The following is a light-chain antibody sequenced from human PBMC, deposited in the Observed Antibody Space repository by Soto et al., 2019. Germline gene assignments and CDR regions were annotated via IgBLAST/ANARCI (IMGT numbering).Light chain of an antibody. Sequence: DIQMTQSPSSLSASVGDRVTITCRTSQTISDYLNWYQHKPGKAPKLLIYAASSLESGVPSRFSGSGSGTEFTLTISSLQPDDSASYYCQQYNSYSKTFGQGTKVDIK. J-gene: IGKJ1*01. CDR2: AAS. CDR1: QTISDY. V-gene: IGKV1-5*01. CDR3: QQYNSYSKT.